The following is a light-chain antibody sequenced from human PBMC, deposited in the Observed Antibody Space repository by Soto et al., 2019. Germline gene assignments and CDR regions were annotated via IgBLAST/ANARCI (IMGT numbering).Light chain of an antibody. CDR2: EVS. CDR1: GSDIGVYNY. Sequence: QSVLTHPASVSGSPGQSLTISCTGTGSDIGVYNYVSWYQQHPGKAPKLMIYEVSNRPSGVSDRFSGSKSGSTASLTISGLLAEDEADYYCASFTTSSTRVFGGGTKLTVL. J-gene: IGLJ3*02. CDR3: ASFTTSSTRV. V-gene: IGLV2-14*01.